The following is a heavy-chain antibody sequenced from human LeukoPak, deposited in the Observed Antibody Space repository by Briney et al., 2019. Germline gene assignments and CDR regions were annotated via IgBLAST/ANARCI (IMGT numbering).Heavy chain of an antibody. D-gene: IGHD3-22*01. Sequence: PSETLSLTCTVSGGSISSYYWSWIRQPAGKGLEWIGRIYTSGTTNYNPSLKSRVTMSVDTSKNQFSLKLSSVTAADTAVYYCATQHSRGYYNWFDPWGQGTLVTVSS. CDR2: IYTSGTT. V-gene: IGHV4-4*07. J-gene: IGHJ5*02. CDR1: GGSISSYY. CDR3: ATQHSRGYYNWFDP.